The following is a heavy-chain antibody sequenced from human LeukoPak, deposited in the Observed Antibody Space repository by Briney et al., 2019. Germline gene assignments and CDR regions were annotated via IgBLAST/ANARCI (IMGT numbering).Heavy chain of an antibody. CDR3: ATSSIVVVTGALDY. V-gene: IGHV1-18*01. CDR1: GYTFTSYG. CDR2: ISAYNGNT. J-gene: IGHJ4*02. Sequence: ASVTVSFKASGYTFTSYGISWVRQAPGQGLEWMGWISAYNGNTNYAQKLQGRVTMTTDTSTSTAYMGLRSLRSDDTAVYYCATSSIVVVTGALDYWGQGTLVTVSS. D-gene: IGHD2-21*02.